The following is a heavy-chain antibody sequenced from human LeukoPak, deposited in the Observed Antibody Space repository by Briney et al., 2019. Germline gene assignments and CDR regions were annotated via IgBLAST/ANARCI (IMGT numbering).Heavy chain of an antibody. J-gene: IGHJ3*01. CDR3: AGDKPGWGAFDV. D-gene: IGHD1-14*01. CDR2: IAANNDHT. V-gene: IGHV1-18*01. CDR1: GYRVSSFA. Sequence: GASVKVSCKASGYRVSSFAIIWVRQAPGQGVECLGWIAANNDHTHYALNVQGRVTMTTDTSTDTAYMELRNLRSDDTAVYFCAGDKPGWGAFDVWGQGTVVTVSS.